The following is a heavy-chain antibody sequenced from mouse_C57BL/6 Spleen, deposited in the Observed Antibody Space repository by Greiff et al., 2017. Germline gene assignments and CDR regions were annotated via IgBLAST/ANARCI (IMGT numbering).Heavy chain of an antibody. Sequence: ESGPGLVKPSQSLSLTCSVTGYSITSGYYWNWIRQFPGNKLEWMGYISYDGSNNYNPSLKNRISFTRDTSKNQFFLKLNSVTTEDTATYYCARGSSSGYAMDYWGQGTSVTVSS. CDR2: ISYDGSN. J-gene: IGHJ4*01. CDR1: GYSITSGYY. CDR3: ARGSSSGYAMDY. V-gene: IGHV3-6*01. D-gene: IGHD1-1*01.